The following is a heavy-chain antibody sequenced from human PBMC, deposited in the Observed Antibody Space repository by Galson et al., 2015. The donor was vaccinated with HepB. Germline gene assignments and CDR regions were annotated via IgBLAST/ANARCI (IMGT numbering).Heavy chain of an antibody. CDR1: GGTFSSYA. V-gene: IGHV1-69*13. CDR3: ARGGYCSSTSCYKQHYYYYYMDV. CDR2: IIPIFGTA. D-gene: IGHD2-2*02. Sequence: SVKVSCKASGGTFSSYAISWVRQAPGQGLEWMGGIIPIFGTANYAQKFQGGVTITADESTSTAYMELSSLRSEDTAVYYCARGGYCSSTSCYKQHYYYYYMDVWGKGTTVTVSS. J-gene: IGHJ6*03.